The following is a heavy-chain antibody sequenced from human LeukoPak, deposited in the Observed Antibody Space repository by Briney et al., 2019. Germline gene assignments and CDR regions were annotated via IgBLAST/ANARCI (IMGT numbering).Heavy chain of an antibody. CDR1: GYTFTSYY. V-gene: IGHV1-46*01. D-gene: IGHD3-10*01. J-gene: IGHJ4*02. CDR3: AGARVWFGTLGYFDY. Sequence: ASVKVSCKASGYTFTSYYMHWVRQAPGQGLEWMGIINPSGGSTSYAQKFQGRVTMTRDMSTSTVYMELSSLRSEDTAVYYCAGARVWFGTLGYFDYWGQGTLVTVSS. CDR2: INPSGGST.